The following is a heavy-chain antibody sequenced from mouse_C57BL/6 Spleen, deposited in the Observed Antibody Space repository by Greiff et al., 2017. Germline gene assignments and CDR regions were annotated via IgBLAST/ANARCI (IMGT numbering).Heavy chain of an antibody. V-gene: IGHV1-64*01. CDR1: GYTFTSYW. Sequence: QVQLQQPGAELVKPGASVKLSCKASGYTFTSYWMHWVKQRPGQGLEWIGMIHPNSGSTNYNEKFKSKATLTVDKSSSTAYMQLSSLTSEDSAVYYWAREYYGSSYGGLYFDVWGTGTTVTVAS. CDR2: IHPNSGST. J-gene: IGHJ1*03. CDR3: AREYYGSSYGGLYFDV. D-gene: IGHD1-1*01.